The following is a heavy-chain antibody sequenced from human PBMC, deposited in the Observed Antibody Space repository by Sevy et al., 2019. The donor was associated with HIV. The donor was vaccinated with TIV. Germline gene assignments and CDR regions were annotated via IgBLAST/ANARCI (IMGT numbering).Heavy chain of an antibody. CDR1: GFTFSTYW. CDR3: ARLRFQYYFDY. CDR2: IKKDGSEK. J-gene: IGHJ4*02. V-gene: IGHV3-7*01. D-gene: IGHD3-3*01. Sequence: GGSLGLSCAASGFTFSTYWMSWVRQAPGKGLEWVANIKKDGSEKYYVDSVKGRFTIYRDNAKNSLYLQMNSLRVEDTAVYYCARLRFQYYFDYWGQGTLVTVSS.